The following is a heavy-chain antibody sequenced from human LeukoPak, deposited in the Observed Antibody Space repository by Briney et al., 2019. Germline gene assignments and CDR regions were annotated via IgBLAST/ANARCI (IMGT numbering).Heavy chain of an antibody. V-gene: IGHV3-7*01. Sequence: GGSLRLSCAASGFTFTNFWMNWVRQAPGKGLEWVANIKQGGSRQSYVGSVTGRFTISRDNAKNSLYLQMNSLRAEDTAVYYCAGGRDYGGDSVRAFDIWGQGTMVTVSS. J-gene: IGHJ3*02. CDR1: GFTFTNFW. CDR3: AGGRDYGGDSVRAFDI. CDR2: IKQGGSRQ. D-gene: IGHD4-23*01.